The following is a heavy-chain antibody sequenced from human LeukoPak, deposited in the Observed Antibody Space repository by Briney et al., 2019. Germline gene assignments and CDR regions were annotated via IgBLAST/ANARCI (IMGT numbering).Heavy chain of an antibody. Sequence: SETLSLLCTVSGGSISNFYWNWIRQPPGKGLEWVGYIYYSGSTNYNPSLKSRVTISVDTSKKQFSLKLNSVTAADTAVYFCARSGALTNYALDIWGLGTMVTVSS. D-gene: IGHD2-8*01. CDR1: GGSISNFY. V-gene: IGHV4-59*01. CDR2: IYYSGST. J-gene: IGHJ3*02. CDR3: ARSGALTNYALDI.